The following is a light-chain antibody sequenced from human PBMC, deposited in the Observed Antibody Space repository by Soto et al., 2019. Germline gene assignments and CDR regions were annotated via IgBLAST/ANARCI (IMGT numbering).Light chain of an antibody. J-gene: IGKJ1*01. V-gene: IGKV1-17*01. CDR1: QGIRND. CDR3: LQHNLFPRT. Sequence: DIQMTQSPSSLSGSVGARVTVTCRASQGIRNDLAWYQQKPGSAPKRLIYGSSSLQSGVPSRFSGSGSGTELTLTISSLQPEDFGTYHCLQHNLFPRTFGQGTKVYI. CDR2: GSS.